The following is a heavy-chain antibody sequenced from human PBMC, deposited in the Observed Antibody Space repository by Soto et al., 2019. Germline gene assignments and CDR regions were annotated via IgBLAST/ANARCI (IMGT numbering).Heavy chain of an antibody. V-gene: IGHV3-23*01. CDR1: GFTFTSYG. CDR2: TSGSGSNT. J-gene: IGHJ3*02. Sequence: GGSLRLSCAASGFTFTSYGMSWVRQAPGKGLEWLSSTSGSGSNTNYADSVRGRFTTSRDSSKNTLYLQMNSLRAEDTAVYYCARDLYYYDSSGFYPDAFDIWGQGTMVTVSS. CDR3: ARDLYYYDSSGFYPDAFDI. D-gene: IGHD3-22*01.